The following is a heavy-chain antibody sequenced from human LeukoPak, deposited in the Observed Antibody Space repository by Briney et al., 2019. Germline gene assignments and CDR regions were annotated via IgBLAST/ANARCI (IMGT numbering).Heavy chain of an antibody. D-gene: IGHD3-22*01. J-gene: IGHJ4*02. CDR3: PTYRYSYDVTGYSYFDY. CDR1: GLSFSNAW. V-gene: IGHV3-15*01. CDR2: IISRTSGGAT. Sequence: GGSLRLSCTASGLSFSNAWMSWVRQAPGKGLEWVGRIISRTSGGATDYAAPVRGRFTISRDDSQNTLYLQMNSLKTEDTAVYSCPTYRYSYDVTGYSYFDYWGQGIPVTVSS.